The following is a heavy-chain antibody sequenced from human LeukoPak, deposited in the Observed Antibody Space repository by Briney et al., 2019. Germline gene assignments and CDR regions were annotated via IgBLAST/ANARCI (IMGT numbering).Heavy chain of an antibody. CDR2: IRYDGSNK. CDR1: GFSFSSFG. D-gene: IGHD6-19*01. Sequence: GGSLRLSCAASGFSFSSFGMHWVRQAPGKGLEWVAFIRYDGSNKYYADSVKGRFTISRDNSKNTLYLQMNSLRAEDTAVYYCAKLAGIYWYFDLWGRGTLVTVSS. J-gene: IGHJ2*01. V-gene: IGHV3-30*02. CDR3: AKLAGIYWYFDL.